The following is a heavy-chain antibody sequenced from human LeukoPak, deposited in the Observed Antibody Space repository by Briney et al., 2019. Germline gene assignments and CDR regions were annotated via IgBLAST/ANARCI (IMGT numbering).Heavy chain of an antibody. D-gene: IGHD7-27*01. V-gene: IGHV3-9*01. Sequence: TGGSLRLSCAASGFTFDDYAMPWVRQAPGKGLEWVSGISWNSGSIGYADSVKGRFTISRDNAKNSLYLQMNSLSAEDTAVYYCARDLNWGDFDYWGQGTLVTVSS. J-gene: IGHJ4*02. CDR1: GFTFDDYA. CDR2: ISWNSGSI. CDR3: ARDLNWGDFDY.